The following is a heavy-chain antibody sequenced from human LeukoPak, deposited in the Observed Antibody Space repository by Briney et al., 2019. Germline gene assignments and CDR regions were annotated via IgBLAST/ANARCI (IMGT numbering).Heavy chain of an antibody. V-gene: IGHV3-9*01. CDR2: ISWNRGSI. J-gene: IGHJ4*02. D-gene: IGHD3-22*01. CDR1: GFTFDDYA. Sequence: PGRSLGLSCAASGFTFDDYAMHWVRQAPGKGLEWVSGISWNRGSIGYADSVKGRFTISRDNAKNSLYLQMNSLRAEDTALYYCAILYYYDSSGYYDWGQGTLVTVSS. CDR3: AILYYYDSSGYYD.